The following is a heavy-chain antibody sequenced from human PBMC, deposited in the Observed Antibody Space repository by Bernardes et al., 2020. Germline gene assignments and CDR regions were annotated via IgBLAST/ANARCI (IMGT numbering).Heavy chain of an antibody. CDR1: GFTFSSNG. CDR2: IWYDGSNK. J-gene: IGHJ6*02. V-gene: IGHV3-33*01. Sequence: GGSLRLSCAASGFTFSSNGMHWVRQAPGKGLEWVAVIWYDGSNKYYADSVKGRFTISRDNSKNTLYLQMNSLRAEDTAVYYCARADDCSSTSCHITHYYYYYGMDVWGQGTTVTGSS. CDR3: ARADDCSSTSCHITHYYYYYGMDV. D-gene: IGHD2-2*01.